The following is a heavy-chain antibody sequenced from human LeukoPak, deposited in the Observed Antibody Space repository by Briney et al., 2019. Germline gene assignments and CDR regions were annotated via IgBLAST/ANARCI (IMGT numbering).Heavy chain of an antibody. CDR3: AQATYSSGWYYLDY. Sequence: GGSLRLSCVASGFTFSSYSMNWVRQTTGKGLEWVSYISPRSSSIYYADSVKGRFTISRDNAKNSLYLQMNSLTDEDTAVYYCAQATYSSGWYYLDYWGQGTLVTGPS. J-gene: IGHJ4*02. V-gene: IGHV3-48*02. CDR2: ISPRSSSI. D-gene: IGHD6-19*01. CDR1: GFTFSSYS.